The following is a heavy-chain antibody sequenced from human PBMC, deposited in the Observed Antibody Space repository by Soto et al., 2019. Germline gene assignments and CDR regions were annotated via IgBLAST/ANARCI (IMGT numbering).Heavy chain of an antibody. CDR2: ISSSSSYI. J-gene: IGHJ5*02. Sequence: SLRLSCAASGFTFSSYSMNWVRQAPGKGLEWVSSISSSSSYIYYADSVKGRFTISRDNAKNSLYLQMNSLRAEDTAVYYCARDLRRAVDGINWFDPWGQGTLVTVSS. CDR3: ARDLRRAVDGINWFDP. CDR1: GFTFSSYS. D-gene: IGHD6-19*01. V-gene: IGHV3-21*01.